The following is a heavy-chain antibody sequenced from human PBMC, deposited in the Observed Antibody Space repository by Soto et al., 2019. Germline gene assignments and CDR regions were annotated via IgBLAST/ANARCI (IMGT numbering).Heavy chain of an antibody. CDR2: IYWDDDK. D-gene: IGHD3-3*01. CDR1: GFSLTTSGVG. V-gene: IGHV2-5*02. Sequence: QITLNESGPTVVRPTETLTLTCRFSGFSLTTSGVGVGWIRQSPGKAPEWLALIYWDDDKRYSASLKSRLTITKDNSKKQVVLTVSDLDPTDTATYYCANRVLRTVFGLVTTTAIFFDFWGPGTPVAVSS. CDR3: ANRVLRTVFGLVTTTAIFFDF. J-gene: IGHJ4*02.